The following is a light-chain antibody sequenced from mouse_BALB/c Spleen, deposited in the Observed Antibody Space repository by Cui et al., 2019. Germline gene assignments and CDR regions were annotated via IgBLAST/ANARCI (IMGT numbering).Light chain of an antibody. CDR2: YAS. CDR1: QSIGTS. V-gene: IGKV5-48*01. J-gene: IGKJ5*01. Sequence: DILLTRSPAILSVSPGERVSFSCRASQSIGTSIHWYQQRTNGSPRLLIKYASESISGIPSRFSGSGSGTDFTLSINSVESEDIADYYCQQSNSWPLLTFGAGTKLELK. CDR3: QQSNSWPLLT.